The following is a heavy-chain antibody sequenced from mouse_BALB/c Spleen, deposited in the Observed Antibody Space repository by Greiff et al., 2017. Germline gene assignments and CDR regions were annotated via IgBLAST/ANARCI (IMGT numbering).Heavy chain of an antibody. D-gene: IGHD3-1*01. V-gene: IGHV1-15*01. J-gene: IGHJ2*01. CDR1: GYTFTDYE. CDR3: TRRSSGYDY. CDR2: IDPETGGT. Sequence: VQLQESGAELVRPGASVTLSCKASGYTFTDYEMHWVKQTPVHGLEWIGAIDPETGGTAYNQKFKGKATLTADKSSSTAYMELRSLTSEDSAVYYCTRRSSGYDYWGQGTTLTVSS.